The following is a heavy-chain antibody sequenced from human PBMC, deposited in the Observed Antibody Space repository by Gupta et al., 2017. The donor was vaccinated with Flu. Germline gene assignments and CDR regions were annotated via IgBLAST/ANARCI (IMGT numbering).Heavy chain of an antibody. CDR3: ARVAYCSTTSCFQPFDH. V-gene: IGHV1-2*06. J-gene: IGHJ4*02. Sequence: PGQGREWMGRINPNSGGTKYAQKFQGRVPLTRDTSISTAYMELTRLTSDDTAVYFCARVAYCSTTSCFQPFDHWGQGTLVTVSS. CDR2: INPNSGGT. D-gene: IGHD2-2*01.